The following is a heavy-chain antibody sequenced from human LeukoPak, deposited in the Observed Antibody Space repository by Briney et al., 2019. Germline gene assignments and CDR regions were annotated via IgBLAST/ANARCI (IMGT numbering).Heavy chain of an antibody. J-gene: IGHJ6*03. V-gene: IGHV4-34*01. CDR1: GGSFSCYY. D-gene: IGHD3-10*01. CDR2: INHSGST. CDR3: ARGGGVRGVIINYYYYYMDV. Sequence: SETLSLTCAVYGGSFSCYYWSWIRQPPGKGLEWIGEINHSGSTNYNPSLKSRVTISVDTSKNQFSLKLSSVTAADTAVYYCARGGGVRGVIINYYYYYMDVWGKGTTVTVSS.